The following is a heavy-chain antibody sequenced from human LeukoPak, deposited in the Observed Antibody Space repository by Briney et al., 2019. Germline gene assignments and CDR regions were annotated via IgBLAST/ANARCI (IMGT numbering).Heavy chain of an antibody. V-gene: IGHV3-30*18. D-gene: IGHD4-17*01. J-gene: IGHJ6*02. CDR3: AKESDGDHGMDV. Sequence: GGSLRLSCAASGFTFSSYGMHWVRQAPGKGLEWVAVISYDGSNKYYADSVKGRFTISRDNSKNTLYLQMNSLRAEDTAVYYCAKESDGDHGMDVWGQGTTVTVSS. CDR1: GFTFSSYG. CDR2: ISYDGSNK.